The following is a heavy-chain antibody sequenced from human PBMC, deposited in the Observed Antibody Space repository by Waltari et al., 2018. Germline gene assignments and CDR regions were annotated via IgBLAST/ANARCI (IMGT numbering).Heavy chain of an antibody. CDR1: GGSLSGYY. D-gene: IGHD4-4*01. Sequence: QVQLQESGPGLVKPSETLSLTCTVSGGSLSGYYWSWIPLSPGKGLEWIGHIYYTGSTNYNPALRSRVTMSIDASKNQFSLKLSSVTAADTAVYYCAKFIRLQLDWFDPWGRGTLVTVSS. CDR3: AKFIRLQLDWFDP. J-gene: IGHJ5*02. V-gene: IGHV4-59*08. CDR2: IYYTGST.